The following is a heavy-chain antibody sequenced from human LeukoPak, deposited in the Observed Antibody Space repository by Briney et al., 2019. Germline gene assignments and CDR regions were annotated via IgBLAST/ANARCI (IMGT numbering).Heavy chain of an antibody. CDR3: ARGPNYDILTGYYRNYYHMDV. CDR1: GYSLRNGYH. Sequence: SETLSLTCTVSGYSLRNGYHWAWFRQPPGKGLEWIGRMYTSGTTKYNPSLRSRVTMSVDTSKNQFSLKLSSVTAADTAVYYCARGPNYDILTGYYRNYYHMDVWGKGTTVTISS. CDR2: MYTSGTT. V-gene: IGHV4-38-2*02. D-gene: IGHD3-9*01. J-gene: IGHJ6*03.